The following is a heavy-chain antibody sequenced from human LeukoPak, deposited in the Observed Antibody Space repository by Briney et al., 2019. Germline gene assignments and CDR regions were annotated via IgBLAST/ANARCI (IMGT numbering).Heavy chain of an antibody. CDR1: GFTFSSYA. D-gene: IGHD3-22*01. CDR2: ISGSGGSI. V-gene: IGHV3-23*01. Sequence: TGGSLRLSCAASGFTFSSYAISWVRQAPGKGLEWVSAISGSGGSIYYADSVKGRFTVSRDNSKNMLYLQMNSLRAEDTAVYYCARHFSDSSGYSPPFDYWGQGTLVTVSS. CDR3: ARHFSDSSGYSPPFDY. J-gene: IGHJ4*02.